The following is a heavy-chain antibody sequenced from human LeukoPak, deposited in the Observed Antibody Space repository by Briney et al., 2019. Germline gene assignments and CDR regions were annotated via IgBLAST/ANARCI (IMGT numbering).Heavy chain of an antibody. CDR3: ARCTTGKTFGSLREIKKSREIDY. Sequence: GGSLRLSCAASGFTFSSYSMNWVRQAPGKGLEWVSSISSSSSYIYYADSVKGRFTISRDNAKNSLYLQMNSLRGEDTAVYYCARCTTGKTFGSLREIKKSREIDYWGQGTLVTVSS. CDR1: GFTFSSYS. D-gene: IGHD1-1*01. V-gene: IGHV3-21*01. CDR2: ISSSSSYI. J-gene: IGHJ4*02.